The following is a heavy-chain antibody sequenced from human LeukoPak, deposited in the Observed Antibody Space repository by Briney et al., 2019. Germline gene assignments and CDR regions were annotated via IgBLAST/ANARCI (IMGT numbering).Heavy chain of an antibody. D-gene: IGHD3-10*01. CDR3: AKDNYYGSGSYVDY. CDR2: ISGSGGST. CDR1: GFTFSSYA. V-gene: IGHV3-23*01. Sequence: PGGSLRLSCAAAGFTFSSYARRWVRQAPGKGLEWVSAISGSGGSTYYADSVKGRFTISRDNSKNTLYLQMNSLRAEDTAVYYCAKDNYYGSGSYVDYWGQGTLVTVSS. J-gene: IGHJ4*02.